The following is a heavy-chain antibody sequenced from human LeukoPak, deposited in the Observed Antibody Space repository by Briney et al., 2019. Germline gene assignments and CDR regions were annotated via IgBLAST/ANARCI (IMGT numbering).Heavy chain of an antibody. CDR1: GGSISTGGYY. Sequence: SETLSLNCTVSGGSISTGGYYWSWIRQHPGKGLEWIGYIYYSGSTYYNPSLKSRVTISVDTSKNQFSLKLSSVTAADTAVYYCARGSIVLMAYDETSDAFDIWGQGTMVTVSS. J-gene: IGHJ3*02. D-gene: IGHD2-8*01. V-gene: IGHV4-31*03. CDR3: ARGSIVLMAYDETSDAFDI. CDR2: IYYSGST.